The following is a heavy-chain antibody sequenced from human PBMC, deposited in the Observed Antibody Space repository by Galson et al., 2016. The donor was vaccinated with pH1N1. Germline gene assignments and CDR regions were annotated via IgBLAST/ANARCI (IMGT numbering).Heavy chain of an antibody. J-gene: IGHJ4*02. CDR1: GFTFNNYW. CDR3: ARAIGSRSSY. V-gene: IGHV3-7*01. D-gene: IGHD3-16*02. Sequence: SLRLSCAASGFTFNNYWMHWVRQVPGKGLEWVANIKEDGSEKYYVDSVRSRFTISRNNAKNSLYLQMNSLRDEDTALHYCARAIGSRSSYWGQGTLVTVSS. CDR2: IKEDGSEK.